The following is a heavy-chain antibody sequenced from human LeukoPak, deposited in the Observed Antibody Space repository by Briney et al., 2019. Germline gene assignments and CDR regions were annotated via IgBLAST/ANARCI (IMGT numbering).Heavy chain of an antibody. V-gene: IGHV1-2*02. CDR3: ARDYSGSSGNFDY. Sequence: ASVKVSCKASGYTFTVYNMHLVRQPPGQGLGWVGWINPNSGSTNYAQKFQGRVTMTSNTSISTTYMELRRLRSDDTAVYYCARDYSGSSGNFDYWGQGTLVTVSS. J-gene: IGHJ4*02. CDR1: GYTFTVYN. D-gene: IGHD6-6*01. CDR2: INPNSGST.